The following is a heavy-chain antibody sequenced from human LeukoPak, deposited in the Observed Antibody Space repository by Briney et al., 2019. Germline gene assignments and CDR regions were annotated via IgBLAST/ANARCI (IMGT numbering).Heavy chain of an antibody. CDR2: ISGYNGNT. Sequence: GASVKVSCKASGYTFINYGFSWVRQAPGQGLEWMGWISGYNGNTNYLQRLQGSVTMTTDTSTNTVYMELRSLRSDDTAVYYCARLSTNSRVGGYDPQWYFDLWGRGTLVTVSS. J-gene: IGHJ2*01. V-gene: IGHV1-18*04. CDR3: ARLSTNSRVGGYDPQWYFDL. D-gene: IGHD5-12*01. CDR1: GYTFINYG.